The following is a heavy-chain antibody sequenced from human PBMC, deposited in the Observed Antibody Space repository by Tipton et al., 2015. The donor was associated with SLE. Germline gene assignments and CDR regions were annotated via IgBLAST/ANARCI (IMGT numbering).Heavy chain of an antibody. CDR2: ILHSGST. CDR1: GGSMNSWGYS. Sequence: TLSLTCAVSGGSMNSWGYSLNWISPPPGKGLEWLVYILHSGSTYYNPSLKSRVTISVDRSRNEFSLELRSVAAADPGLYYCAREVTPDNRKLSGPLNYWGHGPPVSPS. D-gene: IGHD4-23*01. CDR3: AREVTPDNRKLSGPLNY. V-gene: IGHV4-30-2*01. J-gene: IGHJ4*01.